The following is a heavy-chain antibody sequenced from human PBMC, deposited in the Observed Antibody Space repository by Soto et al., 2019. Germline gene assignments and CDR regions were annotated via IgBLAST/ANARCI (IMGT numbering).Heavy chain of an antibody. CDR3: ARGGKVGATPDAFDI. J-gene: IGHJ3*02. V-gene: IGHV3-21*01. CDR1: GFTFSSYS. D-gene: IGHD1-26*01. Sequence: GGSLRLSCAASGFTFSSYSMNWVRQAPGKGLEWVSSISSSSSYIYYADSVKGRFTISRDNAKNSLYLQMNSLSAEDTAVYYCARGGKVGATPDAFDIWGQGTMVTVSS. CDR2: ISSSSSYI.